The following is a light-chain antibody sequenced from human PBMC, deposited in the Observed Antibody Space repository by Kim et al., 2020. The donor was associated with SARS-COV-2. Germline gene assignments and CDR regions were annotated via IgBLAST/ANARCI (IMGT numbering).Light chain of an antibody. V-gene: IGKV3-20*01. Sequence: SPGERAALYCRASQRLTTSYLAWYQQKPGQAPRLLIYGASTRATGIPDRFTGSGSGTDFTLTISRLEPEDFAVYYCQQYGSSPVYSFGQGTKLEI. J-gene: IGKJ2*03. CDR3: QQYGSSPVYS. CDR1: QRLTTSY. CDR2: GAS.